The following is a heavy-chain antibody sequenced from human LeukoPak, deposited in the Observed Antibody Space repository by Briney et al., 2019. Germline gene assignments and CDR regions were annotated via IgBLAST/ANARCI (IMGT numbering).Heavy chain of an antibody. D-gene: IGHD3-22*01. Sequence: GGSLRLSCAASGFTFSSYAMSWVRQAPGKGLEWVSAISGSGGSTYYADSVKGRFTISRDNSKNTLYLQMNSLRAEDTAVYYCAKGSKGYYDSSARFGEYYFDYWGQGTLVTVSS. J-gene: IGHJ4*02. CDR2: ISGSGGST. CDR1: GFTFSSYA. CDR3: AKGSKGYYDSSARFGEYYFDY. V-gene: IGHV3-23*01.